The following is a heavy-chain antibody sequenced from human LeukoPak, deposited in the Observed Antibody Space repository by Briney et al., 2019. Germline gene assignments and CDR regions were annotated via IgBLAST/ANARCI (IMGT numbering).Heavy chain of an antibody. CDR3: ARERGGPSSGSRGYFDL. Sequence: ASVKVSCKASGYTFTSYAMHWVRQAPGQRLEWMGWINAGNGNTKYSQKFQGRVTITRDTSASTAYMELSSLGSEDTAVYYCARERGGPSSGSRGYFDLWGRGTLVTVSS. D-gene: IGHD3-10*01. V-gene: IGHV1-3*01. J-gene: IGHJ2*01. CDR1: GYTFTSYA. CDR2: INAGNGNT.